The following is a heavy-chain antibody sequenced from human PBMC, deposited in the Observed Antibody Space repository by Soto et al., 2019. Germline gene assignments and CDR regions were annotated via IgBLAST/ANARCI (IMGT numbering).Heavy chain of an antibody. J-gene: IGHJ5*02. CDR3: ARTRITIFGQVWGKVDP. CDR2: IFSTDEK. V-gene: IGHV2-26*01. Sequence: QVTLRESGPVLVKPTETLTLTCTVSGFSLSSARVGVTWIRQPPGKALEWLAHIFSTDEKSYSTSLKSRLTLSMDTSKSQVVLTMTIMDPVDTATYYCARTRITIFGQVWGKVDPWGQGTLVTVSS. CDR1: GFSLSSARVG. D-gene: IGHD3-3*01.